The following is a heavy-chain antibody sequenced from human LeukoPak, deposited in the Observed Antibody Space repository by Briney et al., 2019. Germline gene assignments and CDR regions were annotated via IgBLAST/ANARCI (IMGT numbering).Heavy chain of an antibody. Sequence: PGGSLRPSCAASGFTFSSYAMSWVRQAPGKGLEWVSTIGSSGDSTYYADSVKGRFTISRDSSKNTLYLQMNSLRAEDTAVYFCAKLGSSTVAFDHWGQGTLVTVSS. CDR3: AKLGSSTVAFDH. CDR1: GFTFSSYA. J-gene: IGHJ4*02. V-gene: IGHV3-23*01. CDR2: IGSSGDST. D-gene: IGHD6-6*01.